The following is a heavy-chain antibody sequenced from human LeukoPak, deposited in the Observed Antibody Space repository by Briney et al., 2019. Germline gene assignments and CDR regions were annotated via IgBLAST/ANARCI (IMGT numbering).Heavy chain of an antibody. CDR3: ARSDILTGDYFDY. J-gene: IGHJ4*02. CDR2: ISGSGGST. Sequence: PGGSLRLSCAAPGFTVSSNYMSWVRQAPGKGLEWVSAISGSGGSTYYADSVKGRFTISRDNSKNSLYLKMNSLRADDTAVYYCARSDILTGDYFDYWGQGTLVTVSS. V-gene: IGHV3-23*01. CDR1: GFTVSSNY. D-gene: IGHD3-9*01.